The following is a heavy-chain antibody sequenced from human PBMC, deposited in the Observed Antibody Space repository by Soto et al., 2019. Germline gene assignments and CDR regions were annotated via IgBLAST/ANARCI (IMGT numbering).Heavy chain of an antibody. J-gene: IGHJ5*02. CDR1: GYTFTSYD. CDR2: MNPNSGNT. CDR3: ARGHDHLGYCSSTSCYPGRGDP. V-gene: IGHV1-8*01. D-gene: IGHD2-2*01. Sequence: ASVKVSCKASGYTFTSYDINWVRQATGQGLEGMGWMNPNSGNTGYAQKFQGRVTMTRNTSISTAYMELSSLRSEDTAVYYCARGHDHLGYCSSTSCYPGRGDPWGQGTLVTVSS.